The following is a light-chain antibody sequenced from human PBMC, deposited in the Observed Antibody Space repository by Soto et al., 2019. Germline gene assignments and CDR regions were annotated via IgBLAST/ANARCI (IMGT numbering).Light chain of an antibody. Sequence: DIQMTQSPSSLSASVGDRVTITCQASQDINNSLNWYQQKPGKAPKLLIYDASKLDTGVTSRFRGSRSGTAFTFTISSLQADDVATYYCQQYDNLPITFGPGTKVEIK. CDR1: QDINNS. CDR3: QQYDNLPIT. V-gene: IGKV1-33*01. J-gene: IGKJ3*01. CDR2: DAS.